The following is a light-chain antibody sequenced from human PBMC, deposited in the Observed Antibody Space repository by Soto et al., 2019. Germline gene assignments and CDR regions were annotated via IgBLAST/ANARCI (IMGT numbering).Light chain of an antibody. CDR2: DNN. J-gene: IGLJ1*01. Sequence: QSVLTQPPSVSAAPGQRVTISCSGSNXNIGNNYVSWYQQLPGTAPKLLIYDNNKRPSGIPDRFSGSKSGTSATLDITGLQTGDEADYYCAGWDGSLRGFVFGTGTKATV. V-gene: IGLV1-51*01. CDR3: AGWDGSLRGFV. CDR1: NXNIGNNY.